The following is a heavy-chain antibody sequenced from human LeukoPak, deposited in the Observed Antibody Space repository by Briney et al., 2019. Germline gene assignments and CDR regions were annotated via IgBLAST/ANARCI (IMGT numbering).Heavy chain of an antibody. Sequence: GGSLRLSCAASGFTFSSYEMNWVRQAPGKGLEWVSYISSSGNTIYYADSVKGRFTISRDNAKNSLYLQMNSLRAEDTAVYYCATRTPQDGYNTLVYWGQGALVTVSS. J-gene: IGHJ4*02. CDR2: ISSSGNTI. D-gene: IGHD5-24*01. CDR1: GFTFSSYE. CDR3: ATRTPQDGYNTLVY. V-gene: IGHV3-48*03.